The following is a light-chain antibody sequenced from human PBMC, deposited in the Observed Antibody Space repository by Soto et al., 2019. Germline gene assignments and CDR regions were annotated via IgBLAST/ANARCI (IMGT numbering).Light chain of an antibody. CDR1: SSDVGGYNY. CDR3: CSYAGSYTLGV. CDR2: DVS. J-gene: IGLJ1*01. Sequence: QSVLTQPRSVCGSRGPPVTISCTGTSSDVGGYNYVSWYQQHPGKAPKLMIYDVSKRPSGVPDRFSGSKSGNTASLTISGLQAEDEADYYCCSYAGSYTLGVFGTGTKVTVL. V-gene: IGLV2-11*01.